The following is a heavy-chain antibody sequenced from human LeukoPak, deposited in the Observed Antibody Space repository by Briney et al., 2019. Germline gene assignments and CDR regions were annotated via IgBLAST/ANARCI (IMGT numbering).Heavy chain of an antibody. D-gene: IGHD3-22*01. CDR1: GGSISSHY. V-gene: IGHV4-59*11. Sequence: PSETLSLTCTVSGGSISSHYWSWIRQPPGKGLEWIGYIYYSGSTNYNPSLKSRVTISVNTSKNQFSLKLSSVTAADTAVYYCARGPYYYDSSAHYFDYWGQGTLVTVSS. CDR2: IYYSGST. J-gene: IGHJ4*02. CDR3: ARGPYYYDSSAHYFDY.